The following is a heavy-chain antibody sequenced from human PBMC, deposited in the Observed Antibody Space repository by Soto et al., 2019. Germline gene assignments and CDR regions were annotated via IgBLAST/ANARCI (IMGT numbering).Heavy chain of an antibody. Sequence: SQTFSLTCAISGDSVSSNSAAWNWIRQSPSRGLEWLGRTYYRSKWYNDYAVSVKSRITINPDTSKNQFSLQLNSVTPEDTAVYYCARSEVWDYYDSSGFDYWGQGTLVTVSS. CDR2: TYYRSKWYN. D-gene: IGHD3-22*01. CDR1: GDSVSSNSAA. CDR3: ARSEVWDYYDSSGFDY. V-gene: IGHV6-1*01. J-gene: IGHJ4*02.